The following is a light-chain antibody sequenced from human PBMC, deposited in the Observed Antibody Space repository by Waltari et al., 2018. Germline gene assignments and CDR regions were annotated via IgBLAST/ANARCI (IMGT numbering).Light chain of an antibody. J-gene: IGLJ1*01. CDR3: YSSDSTGLRV. Sequence: SHEFPPTPSLSVSLGQTARITCSAHQYPSTYAYWFQQKSGQAPRLVIYEDTKRPAGIPERFSGSSSGTVATLTITGAQVDDDADYYCYSSDSTGLRVFGGGTTVIVL. CDR1: QYPSTY. CDR2: EDT. V-gene: IGLV3-10*01.